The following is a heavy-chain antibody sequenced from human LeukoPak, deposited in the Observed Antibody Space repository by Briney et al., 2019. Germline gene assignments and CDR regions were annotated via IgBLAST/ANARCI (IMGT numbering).Heavy chain of an antibody. D-gene: IGHD6-13*01. J-gene: IGHJ3*02. CDR3: ARVLRSSFLWQQLVPGAFDI. V-gene: IGHV3-53*01. Sequence: GGSLRLSRVVSGLTFSNVWMSWVRQAPGKGLEWVSVIYSGGSTYYADSVKGRFTISRDNSKYTLYLQMNSLRAEDTAVYYCARVLRSSFLWQQLVPGAFDIWGQGTMVTVSS. CDR1: GLTFSNVW. CDR2: IYSGGST.